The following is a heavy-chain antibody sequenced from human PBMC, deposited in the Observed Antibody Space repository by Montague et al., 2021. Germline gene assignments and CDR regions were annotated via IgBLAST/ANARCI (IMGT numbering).Heavy chain of an antibody. Sequence: SETLSLTCTVSGGSITSGSYYWGWIRQPPGKGLEWIGSIYYNGSTYYNPSLKSRATISVDTSKNQFSLKLSSATAADTAVYYCVRAIALLTADIDVWGQGTMVTVSA. V-gene: IGHV4-39*01. J-gene: IGHJ4*02. CDR1: GGSITSGSYY. CDR3: VRAIALLTADIDV. CDR2: IYYNGST. D-gene: IGHD2-21*01.